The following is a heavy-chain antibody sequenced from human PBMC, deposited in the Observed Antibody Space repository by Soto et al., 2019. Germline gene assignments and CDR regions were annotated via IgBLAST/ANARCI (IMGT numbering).Heavy chain of an antibody. CDR3: ARVPLGWFGESTPFDY. D-gene: IGHD3-10*01. CDR1: GGSISSGGYY. CDR2: IYYSGST. V-gene: IGHV4-31*03. J-gene: IGHJ4*02. Sequence: PSETLSLTCTVSGGSISSGGYYWSWIRQHPGKGLEWIGYIYYSGSTYYNPSLKSRVTISVDTSKNQFSLKLSSVTAADTAVYYCARVPLGWFGESTPFDYWGQGTLVTVSS.